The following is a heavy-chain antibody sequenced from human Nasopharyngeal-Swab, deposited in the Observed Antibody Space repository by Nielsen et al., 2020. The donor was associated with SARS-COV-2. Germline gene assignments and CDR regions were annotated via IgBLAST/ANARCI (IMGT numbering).Heavy chain of an antibody. CDR2: ISSSSSSI. CDR3: AKDPALYFGSGSYYPDY. D-gene: IGHD3-10*01. CDR1: GFTFSSYS. V-gene: IGHV3-48*02. J-gene: IGHJ4*02. Sequence: GESLKISCAASGFTFSSYSMNWVRQAPGKGLEWVSYISSSSSSIYYADSVKGRFTISRDNAKNSLCQQMDSLRDEDSAVYYCAKDPALYFGSGSYYPDYWGQGTLVTVSS.